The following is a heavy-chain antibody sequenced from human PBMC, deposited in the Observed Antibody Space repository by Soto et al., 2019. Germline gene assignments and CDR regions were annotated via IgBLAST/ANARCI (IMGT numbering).Heavy chain of an antibody. V-gene: IGHV3-23*01. CDR3: AKAISIAASGTDF. Sequence: EVQLLESGGGLVQPGGSLRLSCAASGLTISSYAMSWVRQAPGKGLEWVSAISGSGGSTYYADSVKGRFTISRDNSKNTLYLQVDSLSAEDTAVYYGAKAISIAASGTDFWGQGPLVTVSS. CDR1: GLTISSYA. D-gene: IGHD6-13*01. J-gene: IGHJ4*02. CDR2: ISGSGGST.